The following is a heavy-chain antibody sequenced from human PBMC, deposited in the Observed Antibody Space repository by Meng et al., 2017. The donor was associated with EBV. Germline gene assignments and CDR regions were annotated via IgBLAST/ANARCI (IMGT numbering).Heavy chain of an antibody. D-gene: IGHD1/OR15-1a*01. V-gene: IGHV1-46*01. CDR1: EYTFTSYY. J-gene: IGHJ4*02. CDR3: VRELVGGTFDY. Sequence: QSGQSGAEVKKPGASMKVSSKASEYTFTSYYLHWVRQAPGQGLEWMGIIIPAGGNTNYAQKFRGRFTMTRDTSTSTVYMDLSILTSEDTAVYYCVRELVGGTFDYWGQGTLVTVSS. CDR2: IIPAGGNT.